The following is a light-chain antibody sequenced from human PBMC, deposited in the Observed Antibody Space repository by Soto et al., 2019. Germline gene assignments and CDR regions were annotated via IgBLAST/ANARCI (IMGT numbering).Light chain of an antibody. J-gene: IGKJ3*01. CDR1: QSLLHSDGENY. CDR3: LQALQSPRT. V-gene: IGKV2-28*01. Sequence: DIVMTQSPLSLPVTPGEPASISCRSSQSLLHSDGENYLDWYLQKPGQSPQLLISLASNRASGVPERFSGSGSGTDFTLKISRVEAEDVGVYYCLQALQSPRTFGPGTKVEIK. CDR2: LAS.